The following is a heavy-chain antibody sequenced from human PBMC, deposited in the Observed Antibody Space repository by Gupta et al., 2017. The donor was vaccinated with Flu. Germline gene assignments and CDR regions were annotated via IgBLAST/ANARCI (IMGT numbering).Heavy chain of an antibody. Sequence: QGVEWMGWMNPSSGNTGYAQKFQGRVTMTRNTSISTAYMELSSLRSEDTAVYYCARGRMLSSSWYGARGFDYWGQGTLVTVSS. D-gene: IGHD6-13*01. V-gene: IGHV1-8*01. J-gene: IGHJ4*02. CDR3: ARGRMLSSSWYGARGFDY. CDR2: MNPSSGNT.